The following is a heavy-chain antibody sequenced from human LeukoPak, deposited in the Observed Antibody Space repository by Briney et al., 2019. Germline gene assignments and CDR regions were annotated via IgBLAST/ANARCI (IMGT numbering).Heavy chain of an antibody. Sequence: ASVKVSCKASGYTFTSYDINWVRQATGQGLEWMGWMNPSSGNAGYAQKFQGRVTITRNTSISTAYMELSSLRSEDTAVYYCARVGCSSTSCYWRWYYYMDVWGKGTTVTVSS. J-gene: IGHJ6*03. V-gene: IGHV1-8*03. D-gene: IGHD2-2*01. CDR2: MNPSSGNA. CDR1: GYTFTSYD. CDR3: ARVGCSSTSCYWRWYYYMDV.